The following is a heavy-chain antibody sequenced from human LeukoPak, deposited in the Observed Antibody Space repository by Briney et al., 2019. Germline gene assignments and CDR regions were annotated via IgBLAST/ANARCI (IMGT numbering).Heavy chain of an antibody. CDR3: ARVGRRWLRFDY. V-gene: IGHV4-59*08. Sequence: SETLSLTCTVSGGSISSYYWSWIRQPAGKGLEWIGYIFYSGNTYYNPSLKSRVSISVDTSKNQFSLTLTSVTAADTAVYYCARVGRRWLRFDYWGQGTLVTVSS. CDR1: GGSISSYY. J-gene: IGHJ4*02. CDR2: IFYSGNT. D-gene: IGHD5-24*01.